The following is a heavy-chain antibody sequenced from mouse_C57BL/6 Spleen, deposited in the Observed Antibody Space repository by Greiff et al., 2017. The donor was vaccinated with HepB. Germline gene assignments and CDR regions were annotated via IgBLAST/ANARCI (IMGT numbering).Heavy chain of an antibody. Sequence: EVKLVESGGDLVKPGGSLKLSCAASGFTFSSYGMSWVRQTPDKRLEWVATISSGGSYTYYPDSVKGRFTISRDNAKNTLYLQMSRLKSEDTAMYYCARPPYVNYGFAYWGQGTLVTVSA. CDR3: ARPPYVNYGFAY. CDR1: GFTFSSYG. J-gene: IGHJ3*01. V-gene: IGHV5-6*01. CDR2: ISSGGSYT. D-gene: IGHD2-1*01.